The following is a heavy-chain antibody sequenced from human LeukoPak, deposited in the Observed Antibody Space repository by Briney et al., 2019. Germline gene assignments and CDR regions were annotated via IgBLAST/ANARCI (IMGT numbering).Heavy chain of an antibody. Sequence: EASVKVSCKASGYTFTSYGISWVRQAPGQGLEWMGWISAYNGNTNYAQKLQGRVTMTTDTSTSTAYMELRSLRSDDTAVYYCAREGVTTTMVRGVIIEYYYYGMDVWGQGTTVTVSS. CDR1: GYTFTSYG. V-gene: IGHV1-18*01. J-gene: IGHJ6*02. D-gene: IGHD3-10*01. CDR3: AREGVTTTMVRGVIIEYYYYGMDV. CDR2: ISAYNGNT.